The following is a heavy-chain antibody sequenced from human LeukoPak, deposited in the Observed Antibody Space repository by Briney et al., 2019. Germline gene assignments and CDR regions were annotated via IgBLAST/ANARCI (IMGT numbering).Heavy chain of an antibody. CDR2: ISGSCGSI. CDR1: GFTFSSYS. Sequence: PGGSLRLSCAASGFTFSSYSMNWVRQAPGKGLEWVSVISGSCGSIYYADFVKGRFTISRDKSKNTLYMQMNSLRAEDTAVYYCARLRYSSSGYFDYWGQGALVTVSS. V-gene: IGHV3-23*01. CDR3: ARLRYSSSGYFDY. J-gene: IGHJ4*02. D-gene: IGHD6-6*01.